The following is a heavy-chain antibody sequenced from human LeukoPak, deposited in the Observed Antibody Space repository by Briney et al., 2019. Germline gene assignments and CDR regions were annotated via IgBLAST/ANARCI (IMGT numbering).Heavy chain of an antibody. V-gene: IGHV3-7*01. CDR3: ARQAATYAFDI. CDR2: IKQDGSEK. CDR1: GFTFSSDW. J-gene: IGHJ3*02. D-gene: IGHD6-13*01. Sequence: GGSLRLSCAASGFTFSSDWMSWVRQAPGKGLEWVANIKQDGSEKYYVDSVKGRFTISRDNAKNSLYLQMNSLRAEDTAVYYCARQAATYAFDIWGQGTMVTVSS.